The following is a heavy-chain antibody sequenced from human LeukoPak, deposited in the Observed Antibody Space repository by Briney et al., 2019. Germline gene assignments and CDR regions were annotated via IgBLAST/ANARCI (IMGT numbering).Heavy chain of an antibody. CDR3: AKDFLGGGAAAGTLDY. J-gene: IGHJ4*02. CDR1: GFTFSSYA. D-gene: IGHD6-13*01. V-gene: IGHV3-23*01. CDR2: ISGSGGST. Sequence: PGGSLRLSCAASGFTFSSYAMSWVRQAPGKGLEWVSAISGSGGSTYYADSVKGRFTISRDNSKNTLYLQMNSLRAEDTAVYYCAKDFLGGGAAAGTLDYWGQGTLVTVSS.